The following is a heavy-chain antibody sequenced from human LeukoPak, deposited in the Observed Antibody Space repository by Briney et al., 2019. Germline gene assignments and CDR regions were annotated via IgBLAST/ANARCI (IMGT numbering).Heavy chain of an antibody. CDR1: GFIFSDYS. J-gene: IGHJ4*02. V-gene: IGHV3-21*06. CDR3: ARAAGGGSYAIEYYFDY. Sequence: GGSLRLSCVASGFIFSDYSMDWVRQAPGKGLEWVSSISSSSAYIFYSDSVKGRFTISRDNAQSTLYLQMNSLRAGDTAVYYCARAAGGGSYAIEYYFDYWGQGTLVTVSS. CDR2: ISSSSAYI. D-gene: IGHD1-26*01.